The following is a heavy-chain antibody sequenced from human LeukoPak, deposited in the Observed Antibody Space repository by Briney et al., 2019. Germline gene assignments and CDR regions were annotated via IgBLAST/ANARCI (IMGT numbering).Heavy chain of an antibody. D-gene: IGHD3-22*01. CDR3: ARGKRARVTMIVVVKAFDFYMDV. Sequence: PSETLSLTCAVYGGPFSGYYWRWIRQSPAKGLEWIGEINHSGSTNYNPSLKSRVPMLVDTYTNQFSLKLSSVTAADTSVYYCARGKRARVTMIVVVKAFDFYMDVWGKGTTVTVSS. J-gene: IGHJ6*03. CDR1: GGPFSGYY. V-gene: IGHV4-34*01. CDR2: INHSGST.